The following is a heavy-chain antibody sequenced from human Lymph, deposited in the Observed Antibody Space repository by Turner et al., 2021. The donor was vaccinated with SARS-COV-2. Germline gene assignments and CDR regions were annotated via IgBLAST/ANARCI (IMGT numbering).Heavy chain of an antibody. CDR3: ARMGSSSWYFDY. Sequence: VQLVESGGGWVKPGGSLRFSGAASGFTFSYYWMSWVRQAPGKGLEWVANIKQDGSEKYYVDSVKGRFTISRDNAKNSLFLQMNSLRAEDTAVYYCARMGSSSWYFDYWGQGTLVTVSS. V-gene: IGHV3-7*01. D-gene: IGHD1-26*01. J-gene: IGHJ4*02. CDR1: GFTFSYYW. CDR2: IKQDGSEK.